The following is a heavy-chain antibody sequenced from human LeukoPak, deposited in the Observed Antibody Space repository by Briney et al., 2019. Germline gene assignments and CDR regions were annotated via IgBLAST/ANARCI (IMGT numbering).Heavy chain of an antibody. V-gene: IGHV3-7*02. CDR3: ARGHYGLDV. J-gene: IGHJ6*02. CDR1: GFTFSKYW. CDR2: IKQDGSEK. Sequence: GGSLRLSCAASGFTFSKYWMSWVRQARGKGQERVANIKQDGSEKHYVDSVKGRFTISRDNDKNSLYLQMNSLRAEDTAVYYCARGHYGLDVWGQGTTVTVSS.